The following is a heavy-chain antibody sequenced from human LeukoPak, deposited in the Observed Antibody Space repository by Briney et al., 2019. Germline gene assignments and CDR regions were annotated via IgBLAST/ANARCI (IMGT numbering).Heavy chain of an antibody. J-gene: IGHJ6*02. V-gene: IGHV1-69*04. CDR3: ARGLAVVADYYYGMDV. D-gene: IGHD2-15*01. CDR2: IIPVLGIA. Sequence: SVKVSCTASGGTFSSYAIRWVRQAPGQGLEWMGRIIPVLGIANYAQKFQGRVTITADKSTSTAYMELSSLRSEDTAVYYCARGLAVVADYYYGMDVWGQGTTVTVSS. CDR1: GGTFSSYA.